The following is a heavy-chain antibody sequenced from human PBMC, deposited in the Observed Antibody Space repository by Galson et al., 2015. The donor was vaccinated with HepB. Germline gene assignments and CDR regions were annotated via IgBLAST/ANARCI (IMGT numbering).Heavy chain of an antibody. CDR2: ISYDGSNK. D-gene: IGHD6-6*01. CDR3: ARDEALWSSSPDFDY. CDR1: GFTFSSYA. V-gene: IGHV3-30-3*01. Sequence: SLRLSCAASGFTFSSYAMHWVRQAPGKGLEWVAVISYDGSNKYYADSVKGRFTISRDNSKNTLYLQMNSLRAEDTAVYYCARDEALWSSSPDFDYWGQGTLVTVSS. J-gene: IGHJ4*02.